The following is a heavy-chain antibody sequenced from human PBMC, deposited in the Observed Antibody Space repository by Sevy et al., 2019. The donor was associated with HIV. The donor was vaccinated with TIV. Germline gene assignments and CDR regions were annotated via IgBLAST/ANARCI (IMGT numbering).Heavy chain of an antibody. D-gene: IGHD3-10*01. CDR3: ARIQGKGYYGMDV. Sequence: GGSLRLSCVASGFTFSDHYMDWVRQAPGKGLEWVGRCRNKAKSYRTEHAASVKGRFIISRDDSKNLLYLQMNSLKTEDTAVYYCARIQGKGYYGMDVWGQGTTVTVSS. V-gene: IGHV3-72*01. J-gene: IGHJ6*02. CDR2: CRNKAKSYRT. CDR1: GFTFSDHY.